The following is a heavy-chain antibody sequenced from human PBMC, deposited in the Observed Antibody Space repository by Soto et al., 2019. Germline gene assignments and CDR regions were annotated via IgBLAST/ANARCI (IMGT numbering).Heavy chain of an antibody. CDR1: GGSISSYY. J-gene: IGHJ4*02. CDR2: IYYSGST. V-gene: IGHV4-59*01. Sequence: SETLSLTCTVSGGSISSYYWSWIRQPPGKGLELIGYIYYSGSTNYNPSLKSRVTISVDTSKNQFSLKLSSVTAADTAVYYCARGGANLDYWGQGTLVTVSS. CDR3: ARGGANLDY.